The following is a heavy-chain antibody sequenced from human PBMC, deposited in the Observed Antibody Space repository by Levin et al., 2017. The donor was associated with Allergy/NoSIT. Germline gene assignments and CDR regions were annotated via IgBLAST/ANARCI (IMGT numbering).Heavy chain of an antibody. CDR1: GFTFSSYS. CDR2: ISSSSSYI. CDR3: ARECPSGGSCLDVYYYYGMDV. D-gene: IGHD2-15*01. J-gene: IGHJ6*02. Sequence: GESLKISCAASGFTFSSYSMNWVRQAPGKGLEWVSSISSSSSYIYYADSVKGRFTISRDNAKNSLYLQMNSLRAEDTAVYYCARECPSGGSCLDVYYYYGMDVWGQGTTVTVSS. V-gene: IGHV3-21*01.